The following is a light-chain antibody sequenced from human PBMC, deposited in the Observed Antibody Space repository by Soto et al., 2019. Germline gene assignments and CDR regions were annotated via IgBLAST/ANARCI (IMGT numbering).Light chain of an antibody. Sequence: EIVMTQSPDILSVSPGERATLSCRASQSVSSNLAWYQQKPGQAPRLLMFGASSRATGIPDRFSGSGSGTDFTLTISRLEPEDFAVYYCQLYGSSPPELTFGGGTKVDIK. CDR3: QLYGSSPPELT. CDR1: QSVSSN. V-gene: IGKV3-20*01. J-gene: IGKJ4*01. CDR2: GAS.